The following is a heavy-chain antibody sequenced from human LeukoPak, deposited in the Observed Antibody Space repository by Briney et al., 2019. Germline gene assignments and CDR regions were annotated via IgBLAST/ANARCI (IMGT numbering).Heavy chain of an antibody. CDR3: ARDKDVYFDY. Sequence: PGGSLRLSCVGTGFTFSTYRMNWVRQAPGKGLEWVSSISSSSSYIYYADSVKGRITISRDNAKNSLYLQMNSLRVEDTAVYYCARDKDVYFDYWGQETLVTVSS. J-gene: IGHJ4*02. V-gene: IGHV3-21*01. CDR1: GFTFSTYR. CDR2: ISSSSSYI.